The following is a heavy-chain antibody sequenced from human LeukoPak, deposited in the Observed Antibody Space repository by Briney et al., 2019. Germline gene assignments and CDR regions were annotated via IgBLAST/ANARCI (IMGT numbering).Heavy chain of an antibody. Sequence: SETLSLTCSVSGGSLSTYYWTRTRQPPGKGLEWIGFIHQSGSTEYNPSLKSRVTMSLDTSRNQFSLNLSSATAADTAVYYCARQRGSTLADYWGQGILVTVSS. D-gene: IGHD1-7*01. CDR1: GGSLSTYY. CDR2: IHQSGST. J-gene: IGHJ4*02. V-gene: IGHV4-59*08. CDR3: ARQRGSTLADY.